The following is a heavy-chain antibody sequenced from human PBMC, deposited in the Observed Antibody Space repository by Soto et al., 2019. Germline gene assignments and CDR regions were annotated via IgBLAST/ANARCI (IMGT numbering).Heavy chain of an antibody. Sequence: TLSLACTFSCVSISSCNYFWMFILQHPGGGLEWIWYFYDRGTTYLNPSLKSRIRISLDRSKNQFSLNLTSVTAADTAVYYCARARSGGWVVNVPPILTVDYWGQGAQVTVSS. CDR2: FYDRGTT. J-gene: IGHJ4*02. CDR1: CVSISSCNYF. D-gene: IGHD3-10*01. V-gene: IGHV4-31*03. CDR3: ARARSGGWVVNVPPILTVDY.